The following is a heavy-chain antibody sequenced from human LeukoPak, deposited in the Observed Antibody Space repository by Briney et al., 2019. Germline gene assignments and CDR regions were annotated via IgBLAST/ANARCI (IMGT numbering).Heavy chain of an antibody. J-gene: IGHJ6*03. Sequence: SETLSLTCTVSGGSISSSSYYWGWIRQPPGKGLEWIGSIYYSGSTYYNPSLKSRVTISVDTSKNQFSLKLSSVTAADTAVYYCARHRAIDFWSGYYYYYYMDVWGKGTTVTVSS. D-gene: IGHD3-3*01. CDR1: GGSISSSSYY. CDR3: ARHRAIDFWSGYYYYYYMDV. CDR2: IYYSGST. V-gene: IGHV4-39*01.